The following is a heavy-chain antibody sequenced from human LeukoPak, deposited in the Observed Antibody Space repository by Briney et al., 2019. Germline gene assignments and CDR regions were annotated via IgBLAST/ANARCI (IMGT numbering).Heavy chain of an antibody. D-gene: IGHD2-21*01. CDR2: ISTGSTYI. V-gene: IGHV3-21*01. CDR1: GFTFSSYG. J-gene: IGHJ4*02. CDR3: AREGMWSLDY. Sequence: GGSLRLSCAASGFTFSSYGMHWVRQAPGKGLEWVSSISTGSTYIYYADSVKGRFTISRDNAKNSLYLQMNSLRVEDTAVYYCAREGMWSLDYWGQGTLVTVSS.